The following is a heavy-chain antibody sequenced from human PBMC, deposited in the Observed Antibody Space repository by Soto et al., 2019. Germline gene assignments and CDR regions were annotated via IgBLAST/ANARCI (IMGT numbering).Heavy chain of an antibody. CDR3: ARGRYLDSSDYWVANLPFDH. D-gene: IGHD3-22*01. CDR2: ISRSGRGSA. CDR1: GFTFNSYV. J-gene: IGHJ4*02. Sequence: PGVSLRLSCAASGFTFNSYVMTWVRQAPGEGLEWVSSISRSGRGSAYYADSVKVRFTISRDNSENTLFLQMNNLRHEDTALYYCARGRYLDSSDYWVANLPFDHWGLGTLVTVSS. V-gene: IGHV3-23*01.